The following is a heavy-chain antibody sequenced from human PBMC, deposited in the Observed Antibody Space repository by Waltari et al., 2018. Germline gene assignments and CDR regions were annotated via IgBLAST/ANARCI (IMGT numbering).Heavy chain of an antibody. J-gene: IGHJ4*02. D-gene: IGHD6-19*01. V-gene: IGHV4-39*01. CDR2: IYYSGRT. CDR3: ARLRSTVGEQWLVGFDY. Sequence: QLQLQESGPGLVKPSETLSLTCTVSGGSISSSSYYWGWLRQPPGKGLEWIGSIYYSGRTYYNPSLKSRVTISVDTSKNQFSLKLSSVTAADTAVYYCARLRSTVGEQWLVGFDYWGQGTLVTVSS. CDR1: GGSISSSSYY.